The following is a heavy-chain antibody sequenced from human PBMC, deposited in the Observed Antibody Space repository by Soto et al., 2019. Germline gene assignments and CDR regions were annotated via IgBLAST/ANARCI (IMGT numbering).Heavy chain of an antibody. D-gene: IGHD5-12*01. V-gene: IGHV3-74*01. CDR1: GFTFSSYW. CDR2: INSDGSST. CDR3: ARDTGVSGYDFSPFDY. Sequence: GGSLRLSCAASGFTFSSYWMHWVRQAPGKGLVWVSRINSDGSSTSYADSVKGRFTISRDNAKNTLYLQMNSLRAEDTAVYYCARDTGVSGYDFSPFDYWGQGTLVTVAS. J-gene: IGHJ4*02.